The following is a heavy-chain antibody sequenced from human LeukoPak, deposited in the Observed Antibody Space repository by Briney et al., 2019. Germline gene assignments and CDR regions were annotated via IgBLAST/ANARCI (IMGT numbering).Heavy chain of an antibody. V-gene: IGHV3-23*01. CDR3: AKDRGTSGRHSRFDY. CDR1: GFTFSSYA. D-gene: IGHD2-2*01. Sequence: GGSLRLSCAASGFTFSSYAMSWVRQTPGRGLEWVSAISGSGSTTYYADSVKGHFTISRDNSKNTLYLQMDSLTAEDTAISYCAKDRGTSGRHSRFDYWGQGTLVTVSS. CDR2: ISGSGSTT. J-gene: IGHJ4*02.